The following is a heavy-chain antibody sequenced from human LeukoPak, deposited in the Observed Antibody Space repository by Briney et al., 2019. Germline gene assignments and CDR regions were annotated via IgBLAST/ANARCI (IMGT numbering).Heavy chain of an antibody. CDR2: IDPNTGRT. D-gene: IGHD3-10*01. CDR1: GYTFTDYY. J-gene: IGHJ6*02. V-gene: IGHV1-2*02. Sequence: ASVKVSCKPSGYTFTDYYLHWVRQAPGQGLEWMGWIDPNTGRTNYAQNFQGRVTMTRDTSVSTACMDLRRLGSDDTAVYYCARTPVTVIRGVIEDGMDVWGQGTTVTVSS. CDR3: ARTPVTVIRGVIEDGMDV.